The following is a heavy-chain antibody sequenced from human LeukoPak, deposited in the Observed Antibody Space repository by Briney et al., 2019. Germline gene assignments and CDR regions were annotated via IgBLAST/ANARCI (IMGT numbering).Heavy chain of an antibody. CDR3: ATYYDYVWGSYRPGYDY. V-gene: IGHV3-23*01. Sequence: GGSLRLSCAASGFTFSSYGMSWVRQAPGKGLEWVSAISGSGGSTYYADSVKGRFTISRDNSKNTLYLQMNSLRAEDTAVYYCATYYDYVWGSYRPGYDYWGQGTLVTVSS. CDR2: ISGSGGST. CDR1: GFTFSSYG. J-gene: IGHJ4*02. D-gene: IGHD3-16*02.